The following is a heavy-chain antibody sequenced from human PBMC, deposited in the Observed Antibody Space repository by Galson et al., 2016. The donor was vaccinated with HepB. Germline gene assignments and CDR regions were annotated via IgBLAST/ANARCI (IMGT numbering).Heavy chain of an antibody. CDR1: GFTFSSYW. D-gene: IGHD6-13*01. J-gene: IGHJ3*02. CDR2: IKHDGSEK. V-gene: IGHV3-7*05. Sequence: SLRLSCAASGFTFSSYWMTWVRQAPGKGLEWVAHIKHDGSEKYYVDSVRGRFTISRDNAKNSLYVQMNSLRAEDTAVYYCAREAIAAAGTHDAFDIWGQGTMVTVCS. CDR3: AREAIAAAGTHDAFDI.